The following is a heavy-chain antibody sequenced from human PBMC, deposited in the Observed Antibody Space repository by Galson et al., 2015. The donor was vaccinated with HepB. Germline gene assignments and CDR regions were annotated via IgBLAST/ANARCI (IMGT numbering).Heavy chain of an antibody. V-gene: IGHV1-3*01. CDR2: INAGNGNT. CDR3: ARIITMVRGPNYYFDY. Sequence: SVKVSCKASGYTFTSYAMHWVRQAPGQRLEWMGWINAGNGNTKYSQKFQGRVTITRDTSASTAYMELSSLRSEDTAVYYCARIITMVRGPNYYFDYWGQGTLVTVSS. J-gene: IGHJ4*02. D-gene: IGHD3-10*01. CDR1: GYTFTSYA.